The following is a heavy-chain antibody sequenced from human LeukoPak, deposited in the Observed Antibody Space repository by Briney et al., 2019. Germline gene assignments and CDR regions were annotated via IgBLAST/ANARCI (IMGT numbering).Heavy chain of an antibody. D-gene: IGHD5-18*01. CDR2: INHSGST. V-gene: IGHV4-34*01. CDR3: ARSSVVDTAMPHAFDI. CDR1: GGSFSGYY. Sequence: SETLSLTCAVYGGSFSGYYWSWIRQPPGKGLEWIGEINHSGSTNYNPSLKSRVTISVDTSKNQFSLKLSSVTAADTAVYYCARSSVVDTAMPHAFDIWGQGTMVTVSS. J-gene: IGHJ3*02.